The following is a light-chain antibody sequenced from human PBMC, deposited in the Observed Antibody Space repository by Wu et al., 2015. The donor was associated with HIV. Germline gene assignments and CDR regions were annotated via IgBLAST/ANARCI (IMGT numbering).Light chain of an antibody. CDR1: QSVSSNY. J-gene: IGKJ5*01. CDR2: DAS. Sequence: EIVLTQSPATLSLSPGERATLSCRASQSVSSNYVAWYQQKPGQAPRLLMFDASKRATGIPDRFRGSGSGTDFTLTITSLEPDDFAVYYCQQRNIWPLTFGQGTRLEIK. CDR3: QQRNIWPLT. V-gene: IGKV3D-20*02.